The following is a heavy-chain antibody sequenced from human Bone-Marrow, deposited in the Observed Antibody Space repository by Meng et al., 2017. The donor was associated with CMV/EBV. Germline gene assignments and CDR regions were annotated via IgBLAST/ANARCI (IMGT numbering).Heavy chain of an antibody. Sequence: GGSLRLSCASSGFSFNSFAMHWVRQAPGKGLEWVALISYDGSKQYYADSVKGRFTISRDDSQNTLYLQMNSLGAEDTARYYCARTTNYVPTYLGYWGQGAVVTVSS. V-gene: IGHV3-30*04. CDR1: GFSFNSFA. CDR3: ARTTNYVPTYLGY. CDR2: ISYDGSKQ. J-gene: IGHJ4*02. D-gene: IGHD3-10*02.